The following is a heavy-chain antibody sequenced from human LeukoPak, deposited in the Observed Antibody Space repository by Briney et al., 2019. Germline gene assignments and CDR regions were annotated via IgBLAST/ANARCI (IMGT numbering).Heavy chain of an antibody. CDR3: AKVGHSSSYFDY. Sequence: GRSLRLSCAASGFTFSSYAMHWVRQAPGKGLEWVAVISYDGSNKYYADSVKGRFTIFRDNSKNTLYLQMNSLRAEDTALYYCAKVGHSSSYFDYWGQGTLVTVSS. D-gene: IGHD6-6*01. J-gene: IGHJ4*02. V-gene: IGHV3-30-3*01. CDR2: ISYDGSNK. CDR1: GFTFSSYA.